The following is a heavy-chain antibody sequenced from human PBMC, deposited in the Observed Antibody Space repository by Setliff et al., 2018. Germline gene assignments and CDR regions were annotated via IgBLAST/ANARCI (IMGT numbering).Heavy chain of an antibody. V-gene: IGHV1-69*13. CDR1: GGAFNTYG. D-gene: IGHD3-10*01. Sequence: SVKVSCKASGGAFNTYGLSWVRQAPGQGLEWMGGIIPIIGEPNYAQKFQGRVTITADESTSTAYMELRSLKSEGTAVYYCAREALQRAGLYFFDIWGQGMLVTVSS. CDR2: IIPIIGEP. CDR3: AREALQRAGLYFFDI. J-gene: IGHJ4*02.